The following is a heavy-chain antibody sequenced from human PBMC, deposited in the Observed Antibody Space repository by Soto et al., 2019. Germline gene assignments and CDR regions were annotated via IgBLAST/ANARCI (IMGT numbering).Heavy chain of an antibody. J-gene: IGHJ5*02. CDR1: GFTFSSYS. CDR2: ISSSSSYI. CDR3: ARDLDGTYYDILTGYWKFDP. Sequence: GGSLRLSCAASGFTFSSYSMNWVRQAPGKGLEWVSSISSSSSYIYYADSVKGRFTISRDNAKNSLYLQMNSLRAEDTAVYYCARDLDGTYYDILTGYWKFDPWGQGTLVTVSS. D-gene: IGHD3-9*01. V-gene: IGHV3-21*01.